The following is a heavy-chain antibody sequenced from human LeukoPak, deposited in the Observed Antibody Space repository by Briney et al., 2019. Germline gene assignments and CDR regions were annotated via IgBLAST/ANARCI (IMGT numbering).Heavy chain of an antibody. Sequence: PSQTLSLTCTVSGGSISSGSYYCSWLRPPAGKGLEWIGRIYTSGSTNYNPSLKSRVTISVDTSKNQFSLKLSSVTAADTAVYYCAGGDMTTVQDWFDPWGQGTLVTVSS. J-gene: IGHJ5*02. CDR1: GGSISSGSYY. V-gene: IGHV4-61*02. CDR3: AGGDMTTVQDWFDP. CDR2: IYTSGST. D-gene: IGHD4-17*01.